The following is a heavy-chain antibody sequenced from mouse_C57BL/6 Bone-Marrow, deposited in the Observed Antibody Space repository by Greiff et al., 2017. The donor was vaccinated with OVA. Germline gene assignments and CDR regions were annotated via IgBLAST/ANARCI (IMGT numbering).Heavy chain of an antibody. CDR2: ISSGGDYI. D-gene: IGHD1-1*01. CDR3: TSDYGSSYRFAY. CDR1: GFTFSSYA. V-gene: IGHV5-9-1*02. J-gene: IGHJ3*01. Sequence: EVKLMESGEGLVKPGGSLKLSCAASGFTFSSYAMSWVRQTPEKRLEWVAYISSGGDYIYYADTVKGRFTISRDNARNTLYLQMSSLKSEDTAMYYCTSDYGSSYRFAYWGQGTLVTVSA.